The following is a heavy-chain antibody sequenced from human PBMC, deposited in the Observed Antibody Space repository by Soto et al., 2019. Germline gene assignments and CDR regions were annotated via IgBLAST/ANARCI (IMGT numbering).Heavy chain of an antibody. CDR2: ISGSGGST. CDR3: VKDQYYYGSGQDAFDI. V-gene: IGHV3-23*01. CDR1: GFTFSSYA. D-gene: IGHD3-10*01. Sequence: GGSLRLSCAASGFTFSSYAMSWVRQAPGKGLEWVSAISGSGGSTYYADSVKGRFTISRDNSKNTLSLQMSSLRAEDSAVYYCVKDQYYYGSGQDAFDIWGKGTMVTVSS. J-gene: IGHJ3*02.